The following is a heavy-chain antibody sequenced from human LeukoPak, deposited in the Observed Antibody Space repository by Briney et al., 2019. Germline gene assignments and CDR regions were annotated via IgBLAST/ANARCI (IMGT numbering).Heavy chain of an antibody. V-gene: IGHV3-23*01. D-gene: IGHD3-3*01. CDR1: GFTLSTYA. Sequence: PGGSLRLSCAASGFTLSTYAMIWVRQAPGKGLEWVSAISGTGGNTYYADSVKGRFSISRDNSKNTVYLQMSGLRAEDTAVYYCAKDGGYWGQGTLVTVSP. CDR2: ISGTGGNT. J-gene: IGHJ4*02. CDR3: AKDGGY.